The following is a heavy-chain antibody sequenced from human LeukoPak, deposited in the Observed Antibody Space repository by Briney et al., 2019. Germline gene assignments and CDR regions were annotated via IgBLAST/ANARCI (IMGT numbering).Heavy chain of an antibody. Sequence: PSETLSLTCTVSGRSISSSSYYWSWIRQPPGTGLEWIGYIYYSGSTDYSPSLKSRVTISIDTSKNQLSLKLTSVTAADTAVYYCARLSQGDQVGWLDPWGQGTLVTVSS. V-gene: IGHV4-61*05. D-gene: IGHD3-16*01. J-gene: IGHJ5*02. CDR1: GRSISSSSYY. CDR3: ARLSQGDQVGWLDP. CDR2: IYYSGST.